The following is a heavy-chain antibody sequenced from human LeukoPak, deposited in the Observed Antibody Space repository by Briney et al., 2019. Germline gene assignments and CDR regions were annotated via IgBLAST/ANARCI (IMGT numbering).Heavy chain of an antibody. J-gene: IGHJ6*03. V-gene: IGHV4-39*02. Sequence: PSETLSLTCTVSGGSISSSSYYWGWIRQPPGKGLEWIGSNSGNTYYNPSLKSRVTISVDTSKNHFSLKLSSVTAADTAVYYCARVVSRRLPFYMDVWGKGTTVTVSS. CDR2: NSGNT. D-gene: IGHD4-17*01. CDR1: GGSISSSSYY. CDR3: ARVVSRRLPFYMDV.